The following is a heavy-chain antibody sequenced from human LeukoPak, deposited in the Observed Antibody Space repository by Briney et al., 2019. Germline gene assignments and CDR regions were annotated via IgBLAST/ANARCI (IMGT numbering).Heavy chain of an antibody. V-gene: IGHV1-46*01. Sequence: ASVKVSCKASGYTFTSYYMHWVRQAPGQGLEWMGIINPSGGSTSYAQKFQGRVTMTRDTSTGTVYMELSSLRSEDTAVYYRARDVAIAAAGYYFDYWGQGTLVTVSS. J-gene: IGHJ4*02. CDR2: INPSGGST. CDR3: ARDVAIAAAGYYFDY. D-gene: IGHD6-13*01. CDR1: GYTFTSYY.